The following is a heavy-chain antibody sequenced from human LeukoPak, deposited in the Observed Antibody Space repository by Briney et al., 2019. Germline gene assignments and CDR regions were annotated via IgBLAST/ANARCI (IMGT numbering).Heavy chain of an antibody. D-gene: IGHD6-6*01. J-gene: IGHJ4*02. CDR1: GFTFSDYY. Sequence: RGSLRLSCAASGFTFSDYYMSWIPEAPGKGLEWVSYISSSGSTIYYAAYVKGRFTISRDNAKNSLYLQMNSLRAEDTAVYYCARSYSSSSTFDYWGQGTLVTVSS. V-gene: IGHV3-11*04. CDR3: ARSYSSSSTFDY. CDR2: ISSSGSTI.